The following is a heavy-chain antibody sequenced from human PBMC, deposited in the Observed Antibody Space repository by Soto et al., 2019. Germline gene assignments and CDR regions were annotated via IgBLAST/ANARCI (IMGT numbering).Heavy chain of an antibody. CDR2: IIPIFGTA. Sequence: ASVKVSCKASRVAFSKFIVTWVRQAPGLGLEWVGGIIPIFGTANYSPSVQGHVTISTDNSISTAYLHLSSLKASDTAMYYCARRRAGFGESMDVWGQGTTVTVSS. CDR3: ARRRAGFGESMDV. V-gene: IGHV1-69*05. D-gene: IGHD3-10*01. J-gene: IGHJ6*02. CDR1: RVAFSKFI.